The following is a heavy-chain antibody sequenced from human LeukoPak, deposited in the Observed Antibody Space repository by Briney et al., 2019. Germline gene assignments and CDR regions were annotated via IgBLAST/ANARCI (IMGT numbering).Heavy chain of an antibody. CDR1: GYTFTSYG. V-gene: IGHV1-18*01. Sequence: PGASVKVSCKASGYTFTSYGISWVRQAPGQGLEWMGWISAYNGNTNYAQKLQGRVTMTTDTSTSTAYMELRSLRSDDTAVYYCARDHTTGYSSGWRGMDVWGQGTTVTVSS. CDR3: ARDHTTGYSSGWRGMDV. CDR2: ISAYNGNT. J-gene: IGHJ6*02. D-gene: IGHD6-19*01.